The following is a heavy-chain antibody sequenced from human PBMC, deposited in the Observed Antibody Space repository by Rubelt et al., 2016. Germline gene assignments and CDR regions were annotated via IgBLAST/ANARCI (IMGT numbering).Heavy chain of an antibody. V-gene: IGHV4-59*12. D-gene: IGHD3-22*01. CDR3: ARAPGDSSGYYYGDY. Sequence: QVQLQESGPGLVKPSETLSLTCTVSGGSISSYYWSWIRQPPGKGLEWIGYIYYSGSTYYNPSLKSRVTISVDTSKNQFSRKLSSVTAADTAVYYCARAPGDSSGYYYGDYWGQGTLVTVSS. CDR1: GGSISSYY. J-gene: IGHJ4*02. CDR2: IYYSGST.